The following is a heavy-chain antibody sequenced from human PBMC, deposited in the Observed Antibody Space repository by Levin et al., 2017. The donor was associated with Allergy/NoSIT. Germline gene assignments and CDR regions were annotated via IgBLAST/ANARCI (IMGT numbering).Heavy chain of an antibody. J-gene: IGHJ4*02. CDR3: ASLGGGYSYGAGERSYFYY. Sequence: GGSLRLSCAASGFTFSSYAMHWVRQAPGKGLEWVAVISYHGSNKYYADSVKGRFTISRDNSKNTLYLQMNSLRAEDTAVYYCASLGGGYSYGAGERSYFYYWGQGTLVTVSS. CDR1: GFTFSSYA. CDR2: ISYHGSNK. V-gene: IGHV3-30-3*01. D-gene: IGHD5-18*01.